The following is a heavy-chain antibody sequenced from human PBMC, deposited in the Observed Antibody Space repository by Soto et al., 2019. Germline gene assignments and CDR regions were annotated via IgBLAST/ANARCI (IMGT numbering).Heavy chain of an antibody. CDR2: TYYRSKWYN. Sequence: PSQTLSLTCAISGDSVSSNSAAWNWIRQSPSRGLEWLGRTYYRSKWYNDYAVSVKSRITINPDTSKNQFSLQLNSVTPEDTAVYYCARDSNYDTTRMGGYYGMDVWGQGTTVTVSS. J-gene: IGHJ6*02. V-gene: IGHV6-1*01. CDR1: GDSVSSNSAA. D-gene: IGHD3-22*01. CDR3: ARDSNYDTTRMGGYYGMDV.